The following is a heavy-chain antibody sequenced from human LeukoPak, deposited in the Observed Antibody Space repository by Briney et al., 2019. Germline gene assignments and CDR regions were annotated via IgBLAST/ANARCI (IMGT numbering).Heavy chain of an antibody. CDR3: ARGTGNTAMVSY. J-gene: IGHJ4*02. CDR1: GFTFSSYE. D-gene: IGHD5-18*01. V-gene: IGHV3-48*03. CDR2: ISSSGSAI. Sequence: GGSLRLSCAASGFTFSSYEMTWVRQAPGKGLEWISYISSSGSAIYYADSVKGRFTISRDNAKNSLYLQMSSLRAEDTAVYYCARGTGNTAMVSYWGQGILVTVSS.